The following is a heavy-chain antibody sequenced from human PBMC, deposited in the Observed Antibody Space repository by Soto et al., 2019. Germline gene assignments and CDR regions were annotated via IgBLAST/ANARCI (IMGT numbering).Heavy chain of an antibody. Sequence: SQTLSLTCAISGDSVSSDITSWNWIRQSPSRGLEWLGRTYYMSKRFHDYAASVKSRITINPDTSKNQFSLELNSMTPEDTAVYYCARGNALDVWGQGTVVTVSS. V-gene: IGHV6-1*01. D-gene: IGHD3-10*01. J-gene: IGHJ3*01. CDR3: ARGNALDV. CDR2: TYYMSKRFH. CDR1: GDSVSSDITS.